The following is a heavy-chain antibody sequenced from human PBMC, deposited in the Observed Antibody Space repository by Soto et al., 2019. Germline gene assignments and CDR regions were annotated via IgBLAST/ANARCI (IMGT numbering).Heavy chain of an antibody. V-gene: IGHV3-21*01. Sequence: ESGGGLVKPGGSLRLSCAASGFTFTRYSMNWVRQAPGKGLEWVSSISSTTNYIYYADSMKGRFTVSRDNAKNSVYLDMNSLSAEDTAVYYCARESEDLTSNFAYWGQGTLVSVSS. J-gene: IGHJ4*02. CDR2: ISSTTNYI. CDR3: ARESEDLTSNFAY. CDR1: GFTFTRYS.